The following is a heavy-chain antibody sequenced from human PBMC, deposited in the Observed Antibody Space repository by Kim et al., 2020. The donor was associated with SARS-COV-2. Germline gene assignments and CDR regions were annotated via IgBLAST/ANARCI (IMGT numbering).Heavy chain of an antibody. Sequence: GGSLRLSCAASGFTFSSYEMNWVRQAPGKGLEWVSYISSSGSTIYYADSGKGRFTISRDNAKNSLYLQMNSLRAEDTAVYYCAREGGYCSGGSCYTWFDPWGQGTLVTVSS. CDR3: AREGGYCSGGSCYTWFDP. V-gene: IGHV3-48*03. D-gene: IGHD2-15*01. CDR2: ISSSGSTI. J-gene: IGHJ5*02. CDR1: GFTFSSYE.